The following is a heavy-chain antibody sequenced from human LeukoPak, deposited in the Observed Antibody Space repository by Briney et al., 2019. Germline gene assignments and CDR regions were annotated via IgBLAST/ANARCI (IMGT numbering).Heavy chain of an antibody. CDR3: ERVYSSY. D-gene: IGHD6-13*01. CDR1: VFTVSSNY. V-gene: IGHV3-66*01. J-gene: IGHJ4*02. Sequence: GGSLRLSCAPSVFTVSSNYISWGREAPGEGLGWGSVIYIGGSTYYPDSVNGRFTNSTDNPKNTLYLQIKRLRAEDTDVYYCERVYSSYWGQGTLVTVSS. CDR2: IYIGGST.